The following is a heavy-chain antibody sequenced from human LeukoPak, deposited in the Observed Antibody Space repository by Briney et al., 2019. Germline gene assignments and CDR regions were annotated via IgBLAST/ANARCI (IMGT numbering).Heavy chain of an antibody. V-gene: IGHV4-4*07. CDR1: GGSISSYY. Sequence: SETLSLTCTVFGGSISSYYWSWIRQPAGKGLEWIGRIYTSGSTNYNPSLKSRVTISVDTSKNQFSLKLSSVPAADTAVYYCARAGYCSGGSCYPTRYFDYWGQGTLVTVSS. CDR3: ARAGYCSGGSCYPTRYFDY. J-gene: IGHJ4*02. D-gene: IGHD2-15*01. CDR2: IYTSGST.